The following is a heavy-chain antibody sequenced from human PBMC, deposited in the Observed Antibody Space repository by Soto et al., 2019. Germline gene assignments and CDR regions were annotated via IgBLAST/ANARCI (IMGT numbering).Heavy chain of an antibody. CDR2: INHSGST. V-gene: IGHV4-34*01. CDR1: GGSFSGYY. J-gene: IGHJ6*02. Sequence: PSETLSLTCAVYGGSFSGYYWSWIRQPPGKGLEWIGEINHSGSTNYNPSLKSRVTISVDTSKNQFSLKLSSVTAADTAVYYCARGQGVAGYSYYGMDVWGQGTTVTVSS. CDR3: ARGQGVAGYSYYGMDV. D-gene: IGHD6-19*01.